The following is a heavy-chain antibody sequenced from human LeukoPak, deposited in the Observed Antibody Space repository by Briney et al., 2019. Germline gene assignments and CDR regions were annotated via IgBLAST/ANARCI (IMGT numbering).Heavy chain of an antibody. J-gene: IGHJ4*02. D-gene: IGHD2-2*01. CDR3: AKLVVPAAPADY. V-gene: IGHV3-73*01. CDR2: IRSKANSYAT. Sequence: PGGSLKLSCAASGFTFSGSAMHWVRQASGKGLEWVGRIRSKANSYATAYAASVKGRFTISRDDSKNTAYLQMNSLKTEDTAVYYCAKLVVPAAPADYWGQGTLVTVSS. CDR1: GFTFSGSA.